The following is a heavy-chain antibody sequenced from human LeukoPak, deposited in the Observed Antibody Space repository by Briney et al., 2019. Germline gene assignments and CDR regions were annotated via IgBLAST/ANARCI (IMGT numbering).Heavy chain of an antibody. V-gene: IGHV1-8*02. Sequence: ASVKVSCKASGYTFTGYYIHWVRQAPGQGLEWMGWINPNSGNTGYAQKFQGRVTMTRNTSISTAYMELSSLRSEDTAVYYCARGHEDYWGQGTLVTVSS. CDR2: INPNSGNT. CDR3: ARGHEDY. J-gene: IGHJ4*02. CDR1: GYTFTGYY.